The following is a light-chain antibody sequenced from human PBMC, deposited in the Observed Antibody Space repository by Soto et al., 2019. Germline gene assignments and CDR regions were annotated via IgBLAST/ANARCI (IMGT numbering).Light chain of an antibody. CDR2: DAS. CDR3: QQFGTPIT. V-gene: IGKV3-20*01. Sequence: EIVLTQSPGTLSLSPGERATLSCRASHSVSSYLAWYQQKPGQTPRLLIYDASTRATGIPDRFSGSGSGTDFTLTISRLEPEDFAVYYCQQFGTPITFGQGTRLEIK. CDR1: HSVSSY. J-gene: IGKJ5*01.